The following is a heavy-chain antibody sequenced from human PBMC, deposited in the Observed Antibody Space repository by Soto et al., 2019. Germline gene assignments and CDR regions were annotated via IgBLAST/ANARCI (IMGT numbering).Heavy chain of an antibody. V-gene: IGHV3-21*04. J-gene: IGHJ4*02. CDR2: ISSSSSYI. CDR1: GFTFSSYS. CDR3: ARGPVEMATIDY. D-gene: IGHD5-12*01. Sequence: PGGSLRLSCAASGFTFSSYSMNWVRQAPGKGLEWVSSISSSSSYIYYADSVKGRFTISRDNAKNSLYLQMNSLRSEDTAVYYCARGPVEMATIDYWGQGTLVTVSS.